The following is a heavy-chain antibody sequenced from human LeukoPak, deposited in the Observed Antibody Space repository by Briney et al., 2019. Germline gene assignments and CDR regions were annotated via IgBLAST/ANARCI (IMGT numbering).Heavy chain of an antibody. V-gene: IGHV3-30*18. CDR2: ISYDGSNK. CDR1: GFTFSSYG. CDR3: AKSYDFWSGYYGH. D-gene: IGHD3-3*01. J-gene: IGHJ4*02. Sequence: PGRSLRLSCAASGFTFSSYGMHWVRQAPGKGLEWVAVISYDGSNKYYADSVKGRFTISRDNSKNTLYLQMNSLRAEDTAVYYCAKSYDFWSGYYGHWGQGTLVTVSS.